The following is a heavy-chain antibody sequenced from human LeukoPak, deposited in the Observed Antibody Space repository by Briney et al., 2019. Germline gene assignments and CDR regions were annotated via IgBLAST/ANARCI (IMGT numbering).Heavy chain of an antibody. CDR2: MNPNSGNT. Sequence: ASVKVSCKASGYTFTSCDINWVRQATGQGLEWMGWMNPNSGNTGYGQSFQGRITMTRDTSIGTACMELSNLTSEDTAIYYCTRGSSGRRDNWGQGTLVTVSA. D-gene: IGHD6-19*01. CDR1: GYTFTSCD. V-gene: IGHV1-8*01. CDR3: TRGSSGRRDN. J-gene: IGHJ4*02.